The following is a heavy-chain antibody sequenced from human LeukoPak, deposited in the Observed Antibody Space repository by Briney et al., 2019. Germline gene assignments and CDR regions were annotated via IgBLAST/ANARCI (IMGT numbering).Heavy chain of an antibody. D-gene: IGHD3-10*01. J-gene: IGHJ6*02. Sequence: HPGGSLRLSCAASKFTFSGYGMHWVRQAPGKGLEWVAVIWYDGSNDYYADSVKGRFTISRDNSKNTLYLQMNSLRAEDTAVYFCARERTLYVSGSGYGMDVWGQGTTVTVSS. CDR2: IWYDGSND. V-gene: IGHV3-33*01. CDR1: KFTFSGYG. CDR3: ARERTLYVSGSGYGMDV.